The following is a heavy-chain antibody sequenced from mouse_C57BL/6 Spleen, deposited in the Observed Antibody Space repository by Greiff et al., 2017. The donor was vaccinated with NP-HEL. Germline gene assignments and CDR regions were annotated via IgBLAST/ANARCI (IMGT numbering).Heavy chain of an antibody. Sequence: EVQGVESGGGLVQPGGSLKLSCAASGFTFSDYYMYWVRQTPEKRLEWVAYISNGGGSTYYPDTVKGRFTISRDNAKNTLYLQMSRLKSEDTAMYYCARHGNYEVWFAYWGQGTLVTVSA. J-gene: IGHJ3*01. CDR1: GFTFSDYY. D-gene: IGHD2-1*01. V-gene: IGHV5-12*01. CDR2: ISNGGGST. CDR3: ARHGNYEVWFAY.